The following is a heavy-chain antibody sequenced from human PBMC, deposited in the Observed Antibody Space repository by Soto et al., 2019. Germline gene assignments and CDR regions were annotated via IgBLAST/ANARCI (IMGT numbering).Heavy chain of an antibody. V-gene: IGHV2-5*01. CDR3: AHMPDDSGYFDY. CDR1: GFSLSSTGVG. J-gene: IGHJ4*02. D-gene: IGHD3-22*01. Sequence: GSGPTLANPTQTHTLSCSFSGFSLSSTGVGVGWIRQRPGKALEWVALIYWNDDKRYSPSLNSRLTITKDTSKNQVILTVTNTDPVDTATYYCAHMPDDSGYFDYWGQGALVPVSS. CDR2: IYWNDDK.